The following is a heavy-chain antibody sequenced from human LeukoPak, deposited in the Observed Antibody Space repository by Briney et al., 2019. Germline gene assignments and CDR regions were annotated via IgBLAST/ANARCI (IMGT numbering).Heavy chain of an antibody. D-gene: IGHD5-24*01. CDR3: VRRAGRRDGYNYADY. CDR1: GYSFVSYW. J-gene: IGHJ4*02. CDR2: VYPGDSDF. V-gene: IGHV5-51*01. Sequence: GESLKISCQASGYSFVSYWIGWVRQVPGKGLGWMGVVYPGDSDFRYLPSFQGQVTISADRSISAAYLQWNSLKASDSGIYYCVRRAGRRDGYNYADYWGQGTLVTVSS.